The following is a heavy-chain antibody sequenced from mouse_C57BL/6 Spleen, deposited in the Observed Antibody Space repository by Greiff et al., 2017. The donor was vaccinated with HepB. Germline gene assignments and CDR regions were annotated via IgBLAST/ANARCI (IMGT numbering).Heavy chain of an antibody. V-gene: IGHV6-3*01. CDR3: TATLLYYAMDY. CDR1: GFTFSNYW. CDR2: IRLKSDNYAT. Sequence: EVQRVESGGGLVQPGGSMKLSCVASGFTFSNYWMNWVRQSPEKGLEWVAQIRLKSDNYATHYAESVKGRFTISRDDSKSSVYLQMNNLRAEDTGIYYCTATLLYYAMDYWGQGTSVTVSS. J-gene: IGHJ4*01.